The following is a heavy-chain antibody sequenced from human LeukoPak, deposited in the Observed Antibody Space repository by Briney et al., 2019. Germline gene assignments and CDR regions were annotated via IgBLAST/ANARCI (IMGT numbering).Heavy chain of an antibody. CDR2: ISSGGGSI. D-gene: IGHD4/OR15-4a*01. CDR1: GFTFSSYT. CDR3: AREVRGTYLDY. V-gene: IGHV3-48*02. Sequence: LSGGSLRLSCAASGFTFSSYTMNWVRQAPGQGLEWVSYISSGGGSIFYADSVKGRFSISRDNAKNSLYLQMNSLRDDDTAVYFCAREVRGTYLDYWGQGTLVTVSS. J-gene: IGHJ4*02.